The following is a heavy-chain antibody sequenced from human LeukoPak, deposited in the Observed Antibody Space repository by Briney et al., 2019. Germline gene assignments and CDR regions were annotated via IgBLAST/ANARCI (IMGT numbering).Heavy chain of an antibody. CDR1: GFTFSSYS. CDR2: ISSSSSYI. D-gene: IGHD5-18*01. V-gene: IGHV3-21*01. Sequence: GGSLRLSCAASGFTFSSYSMNWVRQAPGKGLEWVSSISSSSSYIYYADSVKGRFTISRDNAKNSLYLQMNSLRAEDTAVYYCAARGYSYGQFDCWGQGTLVTVSS. CDR3: AARGYSYGQFDC. J-gene: IGHJ4*02.